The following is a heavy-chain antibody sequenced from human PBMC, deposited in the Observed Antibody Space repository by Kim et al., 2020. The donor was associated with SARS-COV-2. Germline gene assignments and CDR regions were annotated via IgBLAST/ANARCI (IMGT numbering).Heavy chain of an antibody. CDR1: GYPFSDYL. CDR3: ARRGSLRENILLGPMAGMDV. Sequence: GESLKISCKASGYPFSDYLIGWVRQTPGKGLQWMGTIYGDDSETSYNPSFQGQVTISADKSSSTAFLQWRSLKASDSGIYYCARRGSLRENILLGPMAGMDVWGQGTTVTVSS. J-gene: IGHJ6*02. D-gene: IGHD3-9*01. CDR2: IYGDDSET. V-gene: IGHV5-51*01.